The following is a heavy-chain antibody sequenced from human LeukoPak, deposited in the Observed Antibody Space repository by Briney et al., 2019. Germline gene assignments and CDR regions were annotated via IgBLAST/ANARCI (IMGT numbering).Heavy chain of an antibody. J-gene: IGHJ6*02. Sequence: GGSLRLSCAASGFTFSSYGMHWVRQAPGKGLEWVAVISYDGSNKYYADSVKGRFTISRDNSKNTLYLQMNSLRAEDTAVYYCARDQYCKEEDYYYYYGMDVWGQGTTVTVSS. D-gene: IGHD2/OR15-2a*01. CDR2: ISYDGSNK. CDR3: ARDQYCKEEDYYYYYGMDV. CDR1: GFTFSSYG. V-gene: IGHV3-30*03.